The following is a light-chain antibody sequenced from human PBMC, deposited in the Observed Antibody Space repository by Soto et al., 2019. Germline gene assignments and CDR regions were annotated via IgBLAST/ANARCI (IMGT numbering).Light chain of an antibody. CDR2: RIF. J-gene: IGKJ1*01. V-gene: IGKV3-15*01. CDR3: QQYMKCPRT. CDR1: HIVSDY. Sequence: EIVMTQSPFTVSVAPGETGTISFMASHIVSDYLDWFHQKPGQAPRLVLLRIFTRAIGIPARFSGSGSGTEFTLTISSLQSEDFAVYYCQQYMKCPRTFGQGTKVDIK.